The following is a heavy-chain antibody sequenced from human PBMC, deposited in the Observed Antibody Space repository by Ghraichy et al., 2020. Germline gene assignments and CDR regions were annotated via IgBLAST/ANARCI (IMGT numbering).Heavy chain of an antibody. V-gene: IGHV1-18*01. CDR1: GYTFTSYG. CDR2: ISAYNGNT. D-gene: IGHD6-13*01. J-gene: IGHJ6*03. Sequence: ASVKVSCKASGYTFTSYGISWVRQAPGQGLEWMGWISAYNGNTNYAQKLQGRVTMTTDTSTSTAYMELRSLRSDDTAVYYCAREAYSSSWFGAYYYYYYMDVWGKGTTVTVSS. CDR3: AREAYSSSWFGAYYYYYYMDV.